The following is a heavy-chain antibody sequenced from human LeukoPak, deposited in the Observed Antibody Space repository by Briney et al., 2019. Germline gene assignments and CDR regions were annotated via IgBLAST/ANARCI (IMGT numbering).Heavy chain of an antibody. CDR2: IDWNDDK. J-gene: IGHJ6*02. CDR3: ARTSVYYYGSGPLDV. V-gene: IGHV2-70*01. CDR1: GFSLSTSGMC. D-gene: IGHD3-10*01. Sequence: SGPALVKPTQTLTLTCTFSGFSLSTSGMCVSWIRQPPGKALEWLALIDWNDDKYYSTSLKTRLTISKDTSKNQVVLTMTNMDPVDTATYYCARTSVYYYGSGPLDVWGQGTTVTVSS.